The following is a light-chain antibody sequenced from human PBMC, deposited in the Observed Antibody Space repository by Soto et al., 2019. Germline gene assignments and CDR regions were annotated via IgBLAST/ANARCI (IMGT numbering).Light chain of an antibody. V-gene: IGLV1-44*01. CDR1: SSNIGSNT. CDR3: AAWDDSLNGPV. J-gene: IGLJ2*01. CDR2: SNN. Sequence: QPVLTQPPSASGTPGQRATISCSGSSSNIGSNTVNWYQQLPGTAPKLLIYSNNQRPSGVPDRFSGAKSGTSASLAISGLQSEDEGDYYCAAWDDSLNGPVFGGGTKVTVL.